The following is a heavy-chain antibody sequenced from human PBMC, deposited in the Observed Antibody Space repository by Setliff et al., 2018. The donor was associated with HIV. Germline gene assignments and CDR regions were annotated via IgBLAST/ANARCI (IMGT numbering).Heavy chain of an antibody. CDR1: GGSTFY. J-gene: IGHJ4*02. CDR3: TRGGSMTTLTT. V-gene: IGHV4-4*07. Sequence: SETLSLTCTVFGGSTFYWSWIRQPAGKGLEWIGHIDTSGSTNYNPSLKSRVSISVDTSKNQFSLRLSSVTAADTAVYYCTRGGSMTTLTTWGQGTLVTVSS. D-gene: IGHD4-4*01. CDR2: IDTSGST.